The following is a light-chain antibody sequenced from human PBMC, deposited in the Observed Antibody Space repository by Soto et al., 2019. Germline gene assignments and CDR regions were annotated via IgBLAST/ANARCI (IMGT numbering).Light chain of an antibody. Sequence: DIVMTQSPSSLSVPVGGSVTITCRASQNILAYLNWYQVKLGKPPRLLIFSASHLQSGVPPRFNGSGSGTDFALTIGAVEPDDAATYYCQQTYATAFTFGQGTNL. V-gene: IGKV1-39*01. CDR3: QQTYATAFT. CDR2: SAS. CDR1: QNILAY. J-gene: IGKJ2*01.